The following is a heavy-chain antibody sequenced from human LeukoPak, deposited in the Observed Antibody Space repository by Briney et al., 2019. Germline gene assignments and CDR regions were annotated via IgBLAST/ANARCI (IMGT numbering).Heavy chain of an antibody. D-gene: IGHD3-10*01. CDR3: ARDHRREYGSGSLNWFDP. CDR2: ISSSSSYI. J-gene: IGHJ5*02. V-gene: IGHV3-21*01. Sequence: GGSLRLSCAASGFTFSSYSMNWVRQALGKGLEWVSSISSSSSYIHYADSVKGRFTISRDNAKNSLYLQMNSLRAEDTAVYYCARDHRREYGSGSLNWFDPWGQGTLVTVSS. CDR1: GFTFSSYS.